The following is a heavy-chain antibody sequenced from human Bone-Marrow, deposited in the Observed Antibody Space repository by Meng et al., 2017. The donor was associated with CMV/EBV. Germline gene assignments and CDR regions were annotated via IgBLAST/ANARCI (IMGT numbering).Heavy chain of an antibody. V-gene: IGHV3-7*01. D-gene: IGHD3-16*01. J-gene: IGHJ3*01. CDR1: GFSFIDHW. Sequence: GESLKISCAASGFSFIDHWMTWVRQAPGKGLQWVAHLSGDGRDIQDLDSVRGRFTISRDNAENSLFLQMNSLRADDTAVYYCVKYWGRAFHVWGQGTMVTVSS. CDR2: LSGDGRDI. CDR3: VKYWGRAFHV.